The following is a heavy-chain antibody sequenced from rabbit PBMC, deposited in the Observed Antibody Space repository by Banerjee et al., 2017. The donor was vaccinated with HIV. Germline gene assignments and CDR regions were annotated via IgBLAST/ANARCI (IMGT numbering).Heavy chain of an antibody. CDR2: IDPVFGST. CDR1: GFDFSSYG. CDR3: ATGDGGDGYASRWNL. J-gene: IGHJ4*01. Sequence: QEQLVESGGGLVQPGGSLKLSCKASGFDFSSYGVSWVRQAPGKGLEWIGYIDPVFGSTYYASWVNGRFTVSSHNAQNTLYLQLNSLTAADTATYFCATGDGGDGYASRWNLWGPGTL. V-gene: IGHV1S47*01. D-gene: IGHD6-1*01.